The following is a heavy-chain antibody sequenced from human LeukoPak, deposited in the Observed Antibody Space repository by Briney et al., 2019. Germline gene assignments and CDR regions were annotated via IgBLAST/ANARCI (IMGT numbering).Heavy chain of an antibody. V-gene: IGHV4-31*03. CDR1: GGSITSGGDY. CDR3: ARRFTALPGTHQFDY. D-gene: IGHD6-19*01. Sequence: PSQTLSLTCSVSGGSITSGGDYWHWIRQHPNKGLEWIGYVSYRGSTDYNPSLRSRVTISADTSKNQFSLKLSSLTAADTAVYYCARRFTALPGTHQFDYWGQGHLVTVSS. CDR2: VSYRGST. J-gene: IGHJ4*02.